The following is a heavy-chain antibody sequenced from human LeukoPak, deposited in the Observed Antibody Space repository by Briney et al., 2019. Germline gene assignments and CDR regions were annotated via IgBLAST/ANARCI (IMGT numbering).Heavy chain of an antibody. Sequence: GRSLRLSCTASGFTFSSYAMHWVRQAPVKGLEWVAVISYDGSTQFYADSVKGRFTISRDNSKNTLDLQMNSLRTDDTAVYFCARGDKAAAFDWFDPWGQGTLVSVSS. CDR1: GFTFSSYA. J-gene: IGHJ5*02. CDR3: ARGDKAAAFDWFDP. CDR2: ISYDGSTQ. D-gene: IGHD6-25*01. V-gene: IGHV3-30-3*01.